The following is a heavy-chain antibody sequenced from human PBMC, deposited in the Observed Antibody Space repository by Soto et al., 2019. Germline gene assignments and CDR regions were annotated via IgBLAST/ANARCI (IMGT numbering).Heavy chain of an antibody. CDR2: INWNSRTR. CDR1: GFTYENYA. J-gene: IGHJ4*02. Sequence: EVQLVESGGGFVQPGGSLRLSCAASGFTYENYAMHWVREPPGKGLEWVSTINWNSRTRAYADSVKGRFIISRDNAKNSLYLEMNSLRPEDTALYYCVKDISGSPDYYFDYWGQGTLVTVSS. V-gene: IGHV3-9*01. D-gene: IGHD5-12*01. CDR3: VKDISGSPDYYFDY.